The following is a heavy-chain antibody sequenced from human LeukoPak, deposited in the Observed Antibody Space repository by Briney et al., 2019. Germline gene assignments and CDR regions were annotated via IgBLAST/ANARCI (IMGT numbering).Heavy chain of an antibody. V-gene: IGHV1-69*04. J-gene: IGHJ6*02. CDR2: IIPILDVA. D-gene: IGHD5-18*01. Sequence: SSVKVSCKASGGTFNIYAITWVRQAPGQGLEWMGRIIPILDVADSAQRFQGRVTITADRSTSTVYMELNSLRSEDTAIYYCARFPVRGYTYGSVIHHMDVWGQGTTVIVSS. CDR3: ARFPVRGYTYGSVIHHMDV. CDR1: GGTFNIYA.